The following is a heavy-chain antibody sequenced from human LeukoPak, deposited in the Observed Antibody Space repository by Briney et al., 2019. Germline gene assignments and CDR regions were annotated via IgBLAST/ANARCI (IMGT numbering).Heavy chain of an antibody. CDR1: GFTFDGYV. CDR3: VRENYYNSTTYYSGCYFDL. D-gene: IGHD2/OR15-2a*01. J-gene: IGHJ2*01. V-gene: IGHV3-9*01. CDR2: ISWNSGSI. Sequence: PGRSLRLSCAASGFTFDGYVRHWVRQAPGKGLEWVSGISWNSGSIGYPDSVKGRFTISRDSAEDSLFLQVNILITEDTALYYCVRENYYNSTTYYSGCYFDLWGRGTLVTVSS.